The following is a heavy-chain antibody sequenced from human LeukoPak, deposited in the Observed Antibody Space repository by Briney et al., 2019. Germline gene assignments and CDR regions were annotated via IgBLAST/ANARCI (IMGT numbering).Heavy chain of an antibody. D-gene: IGHD3-22*01. V-gene: IGHV1-69*13. J-gene: IGHJ4*02. CDR1: GGTFSSYA. CDR2: IIPIFGTA. CDR3: ARAGGYYDSSGYGY. Sequence: ASVKVSCKASGGTFSSYAISWVRQAPGQGLEWMGGIIPIFGTANYAQKFQGRVTITADESTSTAYMELSSLRSEDTAVYYCARAGGYYDSSGYGYWGQGTLVTVSS.